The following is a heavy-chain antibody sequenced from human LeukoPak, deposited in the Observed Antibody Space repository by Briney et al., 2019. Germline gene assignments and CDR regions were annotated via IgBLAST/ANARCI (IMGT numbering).Heavy chain of an antibody. D-gene: IGHD6-13*01. V-gene: IGHV3-53*01. CDR2: ICSGGST. CDR1: GFTVSSNY. Sequence: PGGSLRLSCAASGFTVSSNYMSWVRQAPGKGLEWVSVICSGGSTYYADSVKGRFTISRDNSKDTLYLQMNSLRAEDTAVYYCAGRQLVRLADAFDIWGQGTMVTVSS. CDR3: AGRQLVRLADAFDI. J-gene: IGHJ3*02.